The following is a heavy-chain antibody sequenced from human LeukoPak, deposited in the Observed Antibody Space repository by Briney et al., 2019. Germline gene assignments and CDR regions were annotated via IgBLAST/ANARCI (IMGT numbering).Heavy chain of an antibody. V-gene: IGHV4-61*02. CDR2: IYTSGST. CDR3: AREYFNYDFWSGYYAGRAFDI. CDR1: GGSISSGSYY. J-gene: IGHJ3*02. Sequence: SETLSLTCTVSGGSISSGSYYWSWIRQPAGKGLEWIGRIYTSGSTNYNPSLKSRVTISVDTSKNQFSLKLSSVTAADTAVYYRAREYFNYDFWSGYYAGRAFDIWGQGTMVTVSS. D-gene: IGHD3-3*01.